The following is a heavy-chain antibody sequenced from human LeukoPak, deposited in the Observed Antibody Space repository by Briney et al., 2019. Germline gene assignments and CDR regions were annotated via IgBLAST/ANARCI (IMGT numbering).Heavy chain of an antibody. V-gene: IGHV3-66*01. CDR2: IYSGRST. Sequence: PGGSLRLSCAASGFTVSSNYMTWVRQAPGKRLEWVSVIYSGRSTYYADSVKGRFIISRDNSKNTLYLQMNRLTSEDTAVYYCAKDLDYSSSPGGYMDVWGKGTTVTVSS. CDR1: GFTVSSNY. CDR3: AKDLDYSSSPGGYMDV. J-gene: IGHJ6*03. D-gene: IGHD6-6*01.